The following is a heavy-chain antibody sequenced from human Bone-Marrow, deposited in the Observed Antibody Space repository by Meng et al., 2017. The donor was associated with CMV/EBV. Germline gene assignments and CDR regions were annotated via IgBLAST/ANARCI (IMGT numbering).Heavy chain of an antibody. D-gene: IGHD2-15*01. CDR2: INSDGSST. CDR3: AREFEGCSGGSCYSLFDY. Sequence: GESLKISCEVSGFTFSSYWMHWVRQAPGKGLVWVSRINSDGSSTSYADSVKGRFTISRDNAKNTLYLQMNSLRAEDTAVYYCAREFEGCSGGSCYSLFDYWGQGTLVTASS. V-gene: IGHV3-74*01. J-gene: IGHJ4*02. CDR1: GFTFSSYW.